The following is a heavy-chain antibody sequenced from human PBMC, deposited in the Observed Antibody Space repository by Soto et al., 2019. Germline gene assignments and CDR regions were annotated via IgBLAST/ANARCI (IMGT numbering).Heavy chain of an antibody. CDR3: ARGDREDILVVVGVRPGEYGIDI. Sequence: GGSLRLSCAASGFTFSSYGMHWVRQAPGKGLEWVAVIWYDGSNTYYGDSVKGRFTISRDNSKNTLYLHMNSLRSEDTGVYYCARGDREDILVVVGVRPGEYGIDIWGQGTTVTVSS. V-gene: IGHV3-33*01. CDR2: IWYDGSNT. D-gene: IGHD2-15*01. CDR1: GFTFSSYG. J-gene: IGHJ6*02.